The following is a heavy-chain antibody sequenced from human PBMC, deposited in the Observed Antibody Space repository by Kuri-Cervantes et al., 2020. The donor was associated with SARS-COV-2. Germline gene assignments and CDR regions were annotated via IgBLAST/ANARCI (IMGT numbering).Heavy chain of an antibody. CDR1: GFTFSSYA. CDR3: TRDPSSGWYGSYYFDY. V-gene: IGHV3-23*01. D-gene: IGHD6-19*01. Sequence: GGSLRLSCAASGFTFSSYAMSWVRQAPGKGLEWVSAISGSGGSTYYADSVKGRFTISRDDSKSIAYLQMNSLKTEDTAVYYCTRDPSSGWYGSYYFDYWGQGTLVTVSS. CDR2: ISGSGGST. J-gene: IGHJ4*02.